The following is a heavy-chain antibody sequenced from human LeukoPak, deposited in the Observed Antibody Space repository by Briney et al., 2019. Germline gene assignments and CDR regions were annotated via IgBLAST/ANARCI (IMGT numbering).Heavy chain of an antibody. CDR1: GFTFSSYA. CDR2: ISYDGSNK. J-gene: IGHJ4*02. CDR3: ARGHYDSSGYYY. D-gene: IGHD3-22*01. Sequence: PGRSLRLSCAASGFTFSSYAMHWVRQAPGKGLEWVAVISYDGSNKYYADSVKGRFTISRDNSKNTLYLQMNSLRAEDTAVYYCARGHYDSSGYYYWGQGTLVTVSS. V-gene: IGHV3-30*01.